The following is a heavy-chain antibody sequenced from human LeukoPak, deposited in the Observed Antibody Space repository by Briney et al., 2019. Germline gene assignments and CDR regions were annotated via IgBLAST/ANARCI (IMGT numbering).Heavy chain of an antibody. CDR3: ARSYLDLRGGYFHY. Sequence: SETLSLTCTVSGGSISSGGYYWSWIRQHPGKGLEWIGYIYYSGSTYYNPSLKSRVTIAVDTSKNQYSLKLSYVRAADTAVYSCARSYLDLRGGYFHYWGQGTLVTVSS. CDR1: GGSISSGGYY. CDR2: IYYSGST. J-gene: IGHJ4*02. D-gene: IGHD1-7*01. V-gene: IGHV4-31*03.